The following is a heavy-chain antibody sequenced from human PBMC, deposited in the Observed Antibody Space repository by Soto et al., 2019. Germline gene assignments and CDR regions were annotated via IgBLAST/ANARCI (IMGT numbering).Heavy chain of an antibody. D-gene: IGHD3-3*01. V-gene: IGHV3-7*03. J-gene: IGHJ3*02. Sequence: PGGSLRLSCAASGFSFSSYLMNWVRQAPGKGLEWVANIKQDGSQKYYVDSVKGRFTISRDNAKNSLYLQMNSLRAEDTAIYYCARSNYDFWSGGSLDIWGQGTMVTASS. CDR3: ARSNYDFWSGGSLDI. CDR1: GFSFSSYL. CDR2: IKQDGSQK.